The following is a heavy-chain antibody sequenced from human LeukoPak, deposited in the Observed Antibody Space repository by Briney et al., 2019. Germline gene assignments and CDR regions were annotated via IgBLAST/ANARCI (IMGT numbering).Heavy chain of an antibody. CDR3: ARVADYGGNSRSYGMDV. D-gene: IGHD4-23*01. CDR1: GYTFTGYY. CDR2: INLNSGGT. V-gene: IGHV1-2*02. Sequence: ASVKVSCKASGYTFTGYYMHWVRQAPGQGLGWMGGINLNSGGTNYAQKFQGRVTMTRDTSISAAYMELSRLRSDDTAVYYCARVADYGGNSRSYGMDVWGQGTTVTVSS. J-gene: IGHJ6*02.